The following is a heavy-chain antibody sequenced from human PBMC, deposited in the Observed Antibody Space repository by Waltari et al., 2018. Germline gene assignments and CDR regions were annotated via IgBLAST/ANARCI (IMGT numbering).Heavy chain of an antibody. Sequence: QVQLQESGPGLVKPSETLSLTCTVSGGSISSYYWSWIRQPPGKGLEWIGYIYYSGSTNYNPSLKGRVTISVDTSKNQFSLKLSSVTAADTAVYYCARGGDTAMAKTDWYFDLWGRGTLVTVSS. D-gene: IGHD5-18*01. CDR1: GGSISSYY. CDR2: IYYSGST. J-gene: IGHJ2*01. CDR3: ARGGDTAMAKTDWYFDL. V-gene: IGHV4-59*01.